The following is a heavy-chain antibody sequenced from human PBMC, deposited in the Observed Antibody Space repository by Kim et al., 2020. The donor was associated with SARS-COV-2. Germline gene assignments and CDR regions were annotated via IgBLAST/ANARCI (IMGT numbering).Heavy chain of an antibody. CDR1: GFTVSSNY. V-gene: IGHV3-66*01. J-gene: IGHJ6*02. Sequence: GGSLRLSCAASGFTVSSNYMSWVRQAPGKGLEWVSVIYSGGSTYYADSVKGRFTISRDNSKNTLYLQMNSLRAEDTAVYYCARDPLKDIVVVPAASPPNYYGMDVWGQGTTVTVSS. CDR3: ARDPLKDIVVVPAASPPNYYGMDV. CDR2: IYSGGST. D-gene: IGHD2-2*01.